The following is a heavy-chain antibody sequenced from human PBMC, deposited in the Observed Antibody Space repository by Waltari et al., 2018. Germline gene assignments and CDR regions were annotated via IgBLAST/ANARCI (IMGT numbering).Heavy chain of an antibody. Sequence: QVQLQQWGAGLLKPSEPLSLTCAVYGGTFNDHYWNWILQPPGKGLEWIGQINDSGSTNYNPSLRSRVTISVDTSKNQFSLNLSSVTAADTAVYYCASSYYDTSGYSPFDYWGQGTLVTVSS. D-gene: IGHD3-22*01. CDR1: GGTFNDHY. J-gene: IGHJ4*02. V-gene: IGHV4-34*01. CDR3: ASSYYDTSGYSPFDY. CDR2: INDSGST.